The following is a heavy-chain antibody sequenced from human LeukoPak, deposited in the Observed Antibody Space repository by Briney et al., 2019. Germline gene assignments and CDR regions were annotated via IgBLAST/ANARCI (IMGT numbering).Heavy chain of an antibody. CDR1: GFTFNSYS. J-gene: IGHJ4*02. Sequence: GGSLRLSCAASGFTFNSYSMNWVRQAPGKGLEWVSYISSSSSTKYYADSVKGRFTISRDNAKNSLYLQMNSLRAEDTALYYCARKRPNYFDYWGQGTLVTVSS. V-gene: IGHV3-48*01. CDR2: ISSSSSTK. CDR3: ARKRPNYFDY.